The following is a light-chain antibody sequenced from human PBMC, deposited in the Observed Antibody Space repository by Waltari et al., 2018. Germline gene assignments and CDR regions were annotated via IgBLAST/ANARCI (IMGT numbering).Light chain of an antibody. J-gene: IGKJ2*01. Sequence: EVVLTQSPGTLSLSPGEKATLSCRASQSLSKRYLAWYQQKPGQAPRLLIYCASSRAAGIPDRFSGSGSGTDFSLTINGLEPDDSAVYYCQQYGSSILYTFGQGTKLEIK. CDR3: QQYGSSILYT. CDR1: QSLSKRY. CDR2: CAS. V-gene: IGKV3-20*01.